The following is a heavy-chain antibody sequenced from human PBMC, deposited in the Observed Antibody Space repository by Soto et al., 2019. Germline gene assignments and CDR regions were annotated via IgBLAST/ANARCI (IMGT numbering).Heavy chain of an antibody. V-gene: IGHV3-23*01. D-gene: IGHD6-6*01. Sequence: GGPLRLSCAASGFTFSSYAMSWVRQAPGKGLEWVSAISGSGGSTYYADSVKGRFTISRDNSKNTLYLQMNSLRAEDTAVYYCAKGPQYSSSSDYWGQGTLVTVSS. J-gene: IGHJ4*02. CDR2: ISGSGGST. CDR3: AKGPQYSSSSDY. CDR1: GFTFSSYA.